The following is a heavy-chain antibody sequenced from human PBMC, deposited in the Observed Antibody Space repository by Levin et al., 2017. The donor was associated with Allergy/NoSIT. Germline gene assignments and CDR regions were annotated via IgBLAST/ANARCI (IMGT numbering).Heavy chain of an antibody. D-gene: IGHD3-3*01. J-gene: IGHJ6*03. V-gene: IGHV3-7*03. Sequence: GGSLRLSCAPSGFSFTNYWMRWIRQAPGKGLEWVASVSQDGNEKYYVDSVKGRFTISRDNAKNSLYLQMNSLRAEDTAVYYCARAITVSGAVAYMDVWGQGTTVTVSS. CDR3: ARAITVSGAVAYMDV. CDR2: VSQDGNEK. CDR1: GFSFTNYW.